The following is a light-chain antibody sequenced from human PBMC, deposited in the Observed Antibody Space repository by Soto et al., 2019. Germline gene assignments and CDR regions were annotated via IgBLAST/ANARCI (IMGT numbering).Light chain of an antibody. CDR1: QSISSY. V-gene: IGKV1-39*01. CDR3: MQRIDFPFA. Sequence: IQMTQSPSTLSASVGDRVTITCRASQSISSYLNWYQQKPGKAPNLLIYAATSLQSGVPSRFSGSGSGTDFTLKISRVEAEDVGVYYCMQRIDFPFAVGPGTKVDIK. J-gene: IGKJ3*01. CDR2: AAT.